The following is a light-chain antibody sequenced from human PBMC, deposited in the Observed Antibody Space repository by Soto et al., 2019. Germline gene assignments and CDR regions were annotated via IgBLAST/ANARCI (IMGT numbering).Light chain of an antibody. CDR3: SSYTSSSTYV. CDR1: SSDVGRYNY. J-gene: IGLJ1*01. Sequence: QLVLTQPASVSGSPGQSITIFCTGTSSDVGRYNYVSWYQQHPGKAPQLMIYYVSDRPSGVSNRFSGSKSGNTASLTISGLQAEDEADYYCSSYTSSSTYVFGTGTKLTVL. V-gene: IGLV2-14*01. CDR2: YVS.